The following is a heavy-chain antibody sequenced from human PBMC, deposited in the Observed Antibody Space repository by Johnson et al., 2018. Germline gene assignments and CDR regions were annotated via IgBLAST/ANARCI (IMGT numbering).Heavy chain of an antibody. CDR3: ARDRSYYYYYYMDV. CDR1: GFTFSSYW. CDR2: INSDGSST. Sequence: VQLQESGGGLVQPGGSLRLSCAASGFTFSSYWMHWVRQAPGKGLVWVSRINSDGSSTSYAASVKGRFTISRDNAKNTLYLQLNSLRAEDTAVYYWARDRSYYYYYYMDVWGKGTTVTVSS. V-gene: IGHV3-74*01. J-gene: IGHJ6*03.